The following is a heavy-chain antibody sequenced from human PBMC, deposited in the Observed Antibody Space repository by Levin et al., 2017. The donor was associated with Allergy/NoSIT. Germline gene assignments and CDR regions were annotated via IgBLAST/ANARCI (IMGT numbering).Heavy chain of an antibody. Sequence: PSETLSLTCAVSGYSISSTNWWGWIRQPPGKGLEWIGYIYSGGSTYYNPSLKSRVTMSVDTSKNQFSLQLSSVTAVDTAVYYCARSQTTARYQLFYYYALDVWGQGTTVTVSS. CDR3: ARSQTTARYQLFYYYALDV. V-gene: IGHV4-28*01. CDR1: GYSISSTNW. CDR2: IYSGGST. D-gene: IGHD2-2*01. J-gene: IGHJ6*02.